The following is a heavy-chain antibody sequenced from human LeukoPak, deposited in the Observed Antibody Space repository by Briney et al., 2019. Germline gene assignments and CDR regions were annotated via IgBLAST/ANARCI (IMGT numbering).Heavy chain of an antibody. CDR2: IHNSGT. CDR1: GYSVNYDY. D-gene: IGHD2-8*01. V-gene: IGHV4-59*02. CDR3: ARVDPNGYSDY. J-gene: IGHJ4*02. Sequence: SETLSLTCTVSGYSVNYDYWSWIRQPPGKGLQWIGYIHNSGTIYNPSLKDRVTISLDTSKNQFSLKVSSVTAADTAVYYCARVDPNGYSDYWGQGTLVTVSS.